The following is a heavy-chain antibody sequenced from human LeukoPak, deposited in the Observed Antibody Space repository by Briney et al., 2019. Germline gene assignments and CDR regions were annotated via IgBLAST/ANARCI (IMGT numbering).Heavy chain of an antibody. CDR1: GYTFSDYY. Sequence: ASVKVSCKASGYTFSDYYMHWVRQAPGQGLEWMGWINPNSGGTNYAQKFQGRVTMTRDTSISTAYMELSRLRSDDTAVYYCARVPNVGSGSYYFLPDYWGQGTLVTVSS. CDR3: ARVPNVGSGSYYFLPDY. CDR2: INPNSGGT. D-gene: IGHD3-10*01. V-gene: IGHV1-2*02. J-gene: IGHJ4*02.